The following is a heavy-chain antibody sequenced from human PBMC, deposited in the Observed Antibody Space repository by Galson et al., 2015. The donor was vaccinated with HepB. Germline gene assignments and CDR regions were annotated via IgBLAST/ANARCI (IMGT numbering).Heavy chain of an antibody. CDR2: I. V-gene: IGHV3-21*01. J-gene: IGHJ2*01. Sequence: IYYADSVKGRFTISRGNAKNSLYLQMNSLRAEDTAVYFCARELNDYGDYVVYFDLWGRGTPVTVSS. CDR3: ARELNDYGDYVVYFDL. D-gene: IGHD4-17*01.